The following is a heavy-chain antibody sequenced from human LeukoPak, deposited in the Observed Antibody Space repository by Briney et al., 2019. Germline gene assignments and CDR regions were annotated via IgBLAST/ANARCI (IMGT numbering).Heavy chain of an antibody. D-gene: IGHD1-26*01. Sequence: ASVNVSCKVSGYTLTELSMHWVRQAPGKGLEWMGGFDPEDGETIYAQKFQGRVTMTEDTSTDTAYMELSSLRSEDTAVYYCATAVGATIYYYYGMDVWGQGTTVTVSS. CDR3: ATAVGATIYYYYGMDV. CDR1: GYTLTELS. V-gene: IGHV1-24*01. CDR2: FDPEDGET. J-gene: IGHJ6*02.